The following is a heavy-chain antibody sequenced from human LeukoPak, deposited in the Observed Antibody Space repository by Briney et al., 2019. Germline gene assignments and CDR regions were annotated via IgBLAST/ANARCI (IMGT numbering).Heavy chain of an antibody. CDR2: IYTTGTT. D-gene: IGHD2-2*01. CDR3: ARRQGYCTSTTCPGAFDI. CDR1: GGSISNRF. J-gene: IGHJ3*02. V-gene: IGHV4-4*09. Sequence: PSETLSLTCTVSGGSISNRFWSWIRQPPEKGLEWIGYIYTTGTTKYNPSLKSRVTISEDTSKNQFSLKLSSVTATDPAVYYCARRQGYCTSTTCPGAFDIWGQGTMVTVSS.